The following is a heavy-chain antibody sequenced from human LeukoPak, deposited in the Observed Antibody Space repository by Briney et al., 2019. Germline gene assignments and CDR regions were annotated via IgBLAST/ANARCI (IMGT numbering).Heavy chain of an antibody. CDR1: GFTVSSNY. D-gene: IGHD5-18*01. V-gene: IGHV3-66*01. CDR3: ARDLSGVTGYTYGRGIDY. CDR2: IYSGGST. Sequence: GGSLRLSCAASGFTVSSNYMSWVRQAPGKGLEWVSVIYSGGSTYYADSVKGRFTISRDNAKTSLYLQMNSLRAEDTAVYYCARDLSGVTGYTYGRGIDYWGQGTLVTVSS. J-gene: IGHJ4*02.